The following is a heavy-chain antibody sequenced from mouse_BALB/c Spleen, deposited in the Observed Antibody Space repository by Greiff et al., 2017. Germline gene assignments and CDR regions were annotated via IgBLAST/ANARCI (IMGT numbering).Heavy chain of an antibody. V-gene: IGHV7-3*02. CDR3: ARDSYAMDY. J-gene: IGHJ4*01. CDR2: IRNKANGYTT. CDR1: GFTFTDYY. Sequence: EVNLVESGGGLVQPGGSLRLSCATSGFTFTDYYMSWVRQPPGKALEWLGFIRNKANGYTTEYSASVKGRFTISRDNSQSILYLQMNTLRAEDSATYYCARDSYAMDYWGQGTSVTVSS.